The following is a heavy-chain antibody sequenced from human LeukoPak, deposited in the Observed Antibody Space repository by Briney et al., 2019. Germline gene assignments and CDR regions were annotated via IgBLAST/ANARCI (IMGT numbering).Heavy chain of an antibody. V-gene: IGHV3-48*02. CDR2: ISSGSTTI. J-gene: IGHJ4*02. CDR1: GFTFGSYS. Sequence: GGSLRLSCAASGFTFGSYSMNWVRQAPGKGLEWVSYISSGSTTIYYADSVKGRFSISRDNAKNSLYLQMNSLRDEDTAVYYCARDHYYDFMGWRYYFDYWGQGTLVTSPQ. D-gene: IGHD3-3*01. CDR3: ARDHYYDFMGWRYYFDY.